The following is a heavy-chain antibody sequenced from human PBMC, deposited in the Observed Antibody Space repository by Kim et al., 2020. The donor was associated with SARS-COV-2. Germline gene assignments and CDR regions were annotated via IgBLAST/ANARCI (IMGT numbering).Heavy chain of an antibody. CDR3: AKDQYSSGSVGY. V-gene: IGHV3-23*01. Sequence: GGSLRLSCAASGFTFSHYAMTWVRQTPGKGLEWVSGISSNGGGTYYADSVKGRFTISRDNSKNTLYLQMNSLRAEDTAVYYCAKDQYSSGSVGYWGQGTLVTVSS. J-gene: IGHJ4*02. D-gene: IGHD6-19*01. CDR1: GFTFSHYA. CDR2: ISSNGGGT.